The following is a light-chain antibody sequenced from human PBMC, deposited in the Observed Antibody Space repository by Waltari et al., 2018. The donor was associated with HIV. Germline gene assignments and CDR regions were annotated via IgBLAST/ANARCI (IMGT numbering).Light chain of an antibody. CDR3: SSYAGPNHLL. CDR2: GVN. Sequence: QSALTQPPSASGSPGQSVTSSCTGTRRHVGAYNFVPWYQQHPGKAPKLIIYGVNRRPSGVPDRFSGSKSGNTASLTVSGLQADDEADYYCSSYAGPNHLLFGGGTKLTVL. V-gene: IGLV2-8*01. J-gene: IGLJ2*01. CDR1: RRHVGAYNF.